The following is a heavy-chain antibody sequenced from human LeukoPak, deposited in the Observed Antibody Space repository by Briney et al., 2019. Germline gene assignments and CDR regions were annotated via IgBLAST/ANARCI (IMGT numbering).Heavy chain of an antibody. Sequence: ASVKVSCKASGYTFTSYGISWVRQAPGQGLEWMGWISAYNGNTNYAQKLQGRVTMTTDTSTSTAYMELRSLRSDDTAVYYCARDGRDLLYYGSGSYLDYWGQGTLVTVSS. V-gene: IGHV1-18*01. CDR3: ARDGRDLLYYGSGSYLDY. J-gene: IGHJ4*02. CDR2: ISAYNGNT. D-gene: IGHD3-10*01. CDR1: GYTFTSYG.